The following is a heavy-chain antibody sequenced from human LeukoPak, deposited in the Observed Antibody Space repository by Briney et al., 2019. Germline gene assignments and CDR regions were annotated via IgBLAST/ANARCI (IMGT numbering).Heavy chain of an antibody. CDR2: IKQDGSEK. V-gene: IGHV3-7*03. J-gene: IGHJ3*02. CDR1: GFTFSSFW. D-gene: IGHD6-19*01. Sequence: GGSLRLSCAASGFTFSSFWLSSVRQAPGKGLEWVANIKQDGSEKSYVDSVKGRFTSSRDNAKNSLYLQMHSLGAEDTAVYYCATYSSGWYNAFDIWGQGTMVTVSS. CDR3: ATYSSGWYNAFDI.